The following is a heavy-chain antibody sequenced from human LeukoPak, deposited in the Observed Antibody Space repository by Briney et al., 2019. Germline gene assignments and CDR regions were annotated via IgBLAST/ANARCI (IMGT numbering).Heavy chain of an antibody. Sequence: PGGSLRLSCAASGFTFSDHAMDWVRQAPGKGLEWVSLISADGGSTFSADSVKGRFSISRDNSKNSLYLQMNSLRSEDTAMYYCAKESGKFDYWGQGTLVAVSS. CDR2: ISADGGST. CDR1: GFTFSDHA. V-gene: IGHV3-43*02. J-gene: IGHJ4*02. CDR3: AKESGKFDY.